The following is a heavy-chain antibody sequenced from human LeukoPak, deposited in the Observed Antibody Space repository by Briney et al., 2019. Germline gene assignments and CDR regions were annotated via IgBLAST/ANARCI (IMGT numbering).Heavy chain of an antibody. V-gene: IGHV3-53*01. CDR2: IYSGGST. CDR3: ARGGSGRKTNWFDP. J-gene: IGHJ5*02. Sequence: GGSLRLSCAASGFTVSSNYMSWVRQAPGKGLERVSVIYSGGSTYYADSVKGRFTISRDNAKNSLYLQMNSLRAEDTAVYYCARGGSGRKTNWFDPWGQGTLVTVSS. D-gene: IGHD3-10*01. CDR1: GFTVSSNY.